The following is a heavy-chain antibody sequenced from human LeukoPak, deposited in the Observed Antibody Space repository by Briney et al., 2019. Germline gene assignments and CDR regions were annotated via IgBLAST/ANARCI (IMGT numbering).Heavy chain of an antibody. CDR3: AKGRGGTVASGLNY. V-gene: IGHV3-23*01. CDR2: ITGTDPST. J-gene: IGHJ4*02. Sequence: PGGSLRLACPASGFTFSEYAISWVRQAPGKGLEWVSIITGTDPSTYYADSVKGRFTISRDNSKNTLYLQMHSLRAEDTAIYYCAKGRGGTVASGLNYWGLGTLVTVSS. D-gene: IGHD4-23*01. CDR1: GFTFSEYA.